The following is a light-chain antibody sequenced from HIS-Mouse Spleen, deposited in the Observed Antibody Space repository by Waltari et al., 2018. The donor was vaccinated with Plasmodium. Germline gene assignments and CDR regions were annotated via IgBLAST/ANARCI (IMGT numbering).Light chain of an antibody. Sequence: QSALTQPASVSGSPGQSITISCTGTSSDVGSYNLVSWDQQHPGKAPKLMIYECSKRPSGVANRCSGSKSGNSASLTISGLQAEDEADYYCCSYAGSSTYVFGTGTKVTVL. V-gene: IGLV2-23*01. CDR2: ECS. J-gene: IGLJ1*01. CDR1: SSDVGSYNL. CDR3: CSYAGSSTYV.